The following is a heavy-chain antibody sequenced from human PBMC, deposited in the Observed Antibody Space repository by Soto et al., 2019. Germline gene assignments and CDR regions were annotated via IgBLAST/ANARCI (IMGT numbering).Heavy chain of an antibody. CDR1: GFTFEDHG. V-gene: IGHV3-20*04. CDR2: INWSGSST. CDR3: ARDGGVAVAVDAYDT. D-gene: IGHD6-19*01. Sequence: GVSLRLSCAASGFTFEDHGMTWVRQVPGKGLEWVAEINWSGSSTSYADSVKGRFTISRDNAKNSLYLHMNGLRADDTGLYFCARDGGVAVAVDAYDTWGQGTMVNVSS. J-gene: IGHJ3*02.